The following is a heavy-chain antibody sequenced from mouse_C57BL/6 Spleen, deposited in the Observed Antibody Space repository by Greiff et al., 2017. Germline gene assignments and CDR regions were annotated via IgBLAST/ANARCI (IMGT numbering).Heavy chain of an antibody. CDR1: GYTITDYN. Sequence: EVQLQQSGPELVKPGASVKMSCKASGYTITDYNMHWVKQSHGKSLEWIGSLNPNTGGTRYNQKFKGKATLTVNMSSSTAYMELRSLTSEDSAVYYGARWGDGYYYWGQGTTLTVSS. J-gene: IGHJ2*01. D-gene: IGHD2-3*01. CDR2: LNPNTGGT. V-gene: IGHV1-22*01. CDR3: ARWGDGYYY.